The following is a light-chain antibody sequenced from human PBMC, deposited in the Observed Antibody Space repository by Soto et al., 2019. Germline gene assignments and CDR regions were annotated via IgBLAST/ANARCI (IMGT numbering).Light chain of an antibody. V-gene: IGLV1-44*01. CDR2: TNN. J-gene: IGLJ2*01. CDR1: SSNFGSNT. CDR3: ATWDDNMNVV. Sequence: QSVLTQPPSVSGTPGQRVTISCSGSSSNFGSNTVNWYQQVPGTAPKLLIYTNNERPSGVPDRFSGSKSGTSASLAISGLQSEDEAVYYCATWDDNMNVVFGGGTKLTVL.